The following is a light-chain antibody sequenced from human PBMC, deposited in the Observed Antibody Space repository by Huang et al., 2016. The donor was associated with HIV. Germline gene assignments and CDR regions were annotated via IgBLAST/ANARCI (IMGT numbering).Light chain of an antibody. CDR3: QQYDNLPLT. V-gene: IGKV1-33*01. CDR2: DAS. Sequence: DIQMTQSPSSLSASVGDRVTITCQASQDISNFLNWYQQKPGKAPKLLIYDASNLETGVPSRFSGSGSGTDFTFTISSLQPEDIATYYCQQYDNLPLTFGGGTKVVNK. CDR1: QDISNF. J-gene: IGKJ4*01.